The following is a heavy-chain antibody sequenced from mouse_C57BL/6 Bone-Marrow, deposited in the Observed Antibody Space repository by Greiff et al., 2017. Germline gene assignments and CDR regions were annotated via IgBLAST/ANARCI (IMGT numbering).Heavy chain of an antibody. V-gene: IGHV5-6*01. CDR1: GFTFSSYG. CDR2: ISSGGSYT. J-gene: IGHJ3*01. Sequence: EVQGVESGGDLVKPGASLKLSCAASGFTFSSYGMSWVRQTPDQRLEWVATISSGGSYTYYPDSVKGRFTISRDNAKNTLYLQMSSLKSEDTAMYYCASSSWAWFAYWGQGTLVTVSA. CDR3: ASSSWAWFAY. D-gene: IGHD1-1*01.